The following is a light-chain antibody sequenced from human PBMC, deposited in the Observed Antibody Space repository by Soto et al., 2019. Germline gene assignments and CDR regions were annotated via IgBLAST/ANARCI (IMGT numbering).Light chain of an antibody. V-gene: IGKV1-39*01. J-gene: IGKJ1*01. CDR2: AAS. CDR1: QTVNTY. Sequence: DIHMTHSPSSLCASIVDRVTITCRASQTVNTYLHWYQQKPGKAPKLLIYAASNLQSGVPSRFSGSGSGTNFTLSLNSLQPEDFATYYCQQGYSNPWTFGQGTKV. CDR3: QQGYSNPWT.